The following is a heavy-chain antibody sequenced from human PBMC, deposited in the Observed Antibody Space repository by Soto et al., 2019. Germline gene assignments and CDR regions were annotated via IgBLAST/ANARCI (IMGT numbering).Heavy chain of an antibody. V-gene: IGHV4-39*01. CDR3: ARRYYDSSGYYYTIFDY. CDR1: GGSISSSSYY. Sequence: QLQLQESGPGLVKHSETLSLTYTVSGGSISSSSYYWGWIRQPPGKGLEWIGSIYYSGSTYYNPSLKSRVTISVDTSKNQFSLKLSSVTAADTAVYYCARRYYDSSGYYYTIFDYWGQGTLVTVSS. D-gene: IGHD3-22*01. CDR2: IYYSGST. J-gene: IGHJ4*02.